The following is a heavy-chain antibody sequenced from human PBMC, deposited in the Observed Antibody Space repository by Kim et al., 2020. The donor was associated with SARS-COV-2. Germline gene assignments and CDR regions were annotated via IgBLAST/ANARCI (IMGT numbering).Heavy chain of an antibody. Sequence: GGSLRLSCAASGFTFSSYGMHWVRQAPGKGLEWVAVISYDGSNKYYADSVKGRFTISRDNSKNTLYLQMNSLRAEDTAVYYCAKADGIEYYYDSSGYLDYWGQGTLVTVSS. D-gene: IGHD3-22*01. CDR2: ISYDGSNK. CDR1: GFTFSSYG. J-gene: IGHJ4*02. V-gene: IGHV3-30*18. CDR3: AKADGIEYYYDSSGYLDY.